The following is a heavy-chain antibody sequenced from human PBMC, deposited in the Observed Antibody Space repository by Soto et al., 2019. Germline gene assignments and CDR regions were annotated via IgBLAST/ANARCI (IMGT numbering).Heavy chain of an antibody. Sequence: QLQLQESGPGLVKPSETLSVTCTVSGDSITSNSYFWAWIRQPPGKGLEWIGSIYYSGSTYHNPSLKSRVTISVDRSNTQFSLKLTSVTAADTAVYYCARHFSVDHFDYWGQGALVTVSS. J-gene: IGHJ4*02. V-gene: IGHV4-39*01. CDR2: IYYSGST. CDR3: ARHFSVDHFDY. D-gene: IGHD3-9*01. CDR1: GDSITSNSYF.